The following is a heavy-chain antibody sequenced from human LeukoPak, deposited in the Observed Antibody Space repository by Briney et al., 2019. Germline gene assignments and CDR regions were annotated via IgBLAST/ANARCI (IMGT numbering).Heavy chain of an antibody. CDR3: AAERYCGGDCYSQAFDY. Sequence: ASVKVSCKASGYTFTSYYMHWVRQAPGQGLEWMGIINPSGGSTSYAQKFQERVTITRDMSTSTAYMELSSLRSEDTAVYYCAAERYCGGDCYSQAFDYWGQGTLVTVSS. D-gene: IGHD2-21*02. V-gene: IGHV1-46*01. CDR1: GYTFTSYY. CDR2: INPSGGST. J-gene: IGHJ4*02.